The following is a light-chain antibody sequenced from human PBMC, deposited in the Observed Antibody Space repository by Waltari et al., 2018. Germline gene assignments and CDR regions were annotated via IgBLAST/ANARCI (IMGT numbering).Light chain of an antibody. CDR3: QHYVSLPAT. CDR2: GAS. CDR1: QSVSRT. V-gene: IGKV3-20*01. J-gene: IGKJ1*01. Sequence: EIVLTQSPGTLSLSPGERATLSCRASQSVSRTLAWYQQKPGQAPRLLNYGASTRATGIPERFSGGGSGTDFSLTISRLEPEDFAVYYCQHYVSLPATFGQGTKVEIK.